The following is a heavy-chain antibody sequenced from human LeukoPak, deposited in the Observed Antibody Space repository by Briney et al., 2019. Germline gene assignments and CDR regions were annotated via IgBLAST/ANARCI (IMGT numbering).Heavy chain of an antibody. D-gene: IGHD6-19*01. CDR1: PGSISSYY. J-gene: IGHJ3*02. Sequence: SETLSLTCTVAPGSISSYYWSWIRQPPGKGLQWIGRIYTSGSTNYNPSLKSRVTMSVDTSKNQFSLKLSSVTAADTAVYYCARDIAVAGTLDAFDIWGQGTMVTVSS. CDR3: ARDIAVAGTLDAFDI. CDR2: IYTSGST. V-gene: IGHV4-4*07.